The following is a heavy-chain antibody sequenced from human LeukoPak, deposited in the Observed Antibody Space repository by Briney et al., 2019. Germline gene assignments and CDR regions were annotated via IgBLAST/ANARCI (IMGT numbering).Heavy chain of an antibody. CDR2: ISGSGGST. CDR1: GFAFSSYA. J-gene: IGHJ3*02. D-gene: IGHD4-17*01. Sequence: GGSLRLSCAASGFAFSSYAMSWVRQAPGKGLEWVSAISGSGGSTYYADSVKGRFTISRDNSMNTLYLQMNSLRAEDTAVYYCAKDLKDRYGDYVFYAFDIWGQGTMVTVSS. CDR3: AKDLKDRYGDYVFYAFDI. V-gene: IGHV3-23*01.